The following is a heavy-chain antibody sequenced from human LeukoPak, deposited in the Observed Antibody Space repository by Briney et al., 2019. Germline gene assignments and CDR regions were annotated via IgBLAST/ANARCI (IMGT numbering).Heavy chain of an antibody. CDR1: GFTLSGLL. J-gene: IGHJ3*01. V-gene: IGHV3-7*03. CDR3: ARSSYSSSSSV. CDR2: INSDGSEE. Sequence: GGSLRLSCAVSGFTLSGLLMSWSRQAPGKVLEWVASINSDGSEEYYADVVKGRFTISRDNAKNSLYLQINSLRAEDTAVYSCARSSYSSSSSVWGQGTMVTVSS. D-gene: IGHD6-6*01.